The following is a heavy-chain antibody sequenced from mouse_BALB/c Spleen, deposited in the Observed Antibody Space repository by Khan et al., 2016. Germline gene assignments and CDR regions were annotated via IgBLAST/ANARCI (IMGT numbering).Heavy chain of an antibody. V-gene: IGHV2-6-7*01. CDR3: ASYYDYDGGFAY. CDR1: GFSITGFA. D-gene: IGHD2-4*01. Sequence: QVQLQQPGPGLVAPSQSLSITCTVSGFSITGFAVNWVRQPPGKGLEWLGVIWGDGSTDYDSALKSRLSISKDNSKSQVFLKMNSLQTDDTARYYCASYYDYDGGFAYWGQGTLVTVS. CDR2: IWGDGST. J-gene: IGHJ3*01.